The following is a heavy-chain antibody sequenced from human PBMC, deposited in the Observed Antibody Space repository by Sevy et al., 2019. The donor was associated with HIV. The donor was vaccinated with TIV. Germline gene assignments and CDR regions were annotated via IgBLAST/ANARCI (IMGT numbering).Heavy chain of an antibody. D-gene: IGHD2-21*01. CDR1: GFSLESYW. J-gene: IGHJ4*02. V-gene: IGHV3-7*04. CDR3: VRAIQSEGSF. Sequence: ESLKISCVASGFSLESYWMNWVRQAPGKPLEWVANIKEDDTVKYYVESVKGRFTISRDNGRNLVYLLMNNLKVEDTALYYCVRAIQSEGSFWGQGTRVTVSS. CDR2: IKEDDTVK.